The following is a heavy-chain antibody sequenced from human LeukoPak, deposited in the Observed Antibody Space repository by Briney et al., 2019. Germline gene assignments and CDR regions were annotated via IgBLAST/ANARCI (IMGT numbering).Heavy chain of an antibody. D-gene: IGHD3-10*01. J-gene: IGHJ4*02. CDR1: GFTFTSYN. CDR3: ARDMDGYFDY. V-gene: IGHV3-21*01. CDR2: ISSSSSYM. Sequence: GGSLRLSCAASGFTFTSYNMNWVREAPGKGLEWVSCISSSSSYMYYADSVKGRFTISRDNAKNSLYLQMNSLRAEDTAVYHCARDMDGYFDYWCQGTLVTVSS.